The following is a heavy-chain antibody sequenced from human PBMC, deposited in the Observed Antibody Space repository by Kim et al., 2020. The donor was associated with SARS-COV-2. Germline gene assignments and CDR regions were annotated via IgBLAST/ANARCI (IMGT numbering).Heavy chain of an antibody. D-gene: IGHD3-10*01. J-gene: IGHJ3*02. V-gene: IGHV4-59*01. CDR2: T. Sequence: TNANPSLKSRVTISGDTSKNQFSLKLSSVTAADTAVYYCARDGGFRAFDIWGQGTMVTVSS. CDR3: ARDGGFRAFDI.